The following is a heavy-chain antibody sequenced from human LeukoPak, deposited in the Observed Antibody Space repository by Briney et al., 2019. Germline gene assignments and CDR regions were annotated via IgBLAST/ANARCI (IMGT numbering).Heavy chain of an antibody. J-gene: IGHJ4*02. D-gene: IGHD5-18*01. CDR3: ASTTSVDTASYDY. CDR2: INHSGST. CDR1: GGSFSGYY. Sequence: SETLSLTCAVYGGSFSGYYWSWIRQPPGKGLEWIGEINHSGSTNYNPSLKSRVTISVDTSKNQFSLKLSSVTAADTAVYYCASTTSVDTASYDYWGQGTLVTVSS. V-gene: IGHV4-34*01.